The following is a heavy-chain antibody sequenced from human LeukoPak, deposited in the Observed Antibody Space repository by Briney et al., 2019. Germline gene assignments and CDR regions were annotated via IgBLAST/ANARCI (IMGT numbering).Heavy chain of an antibody. J-gene: IGHJ5*02. CDR3: AKLVAVAVANWFDP. Sequence: GGSLRLSCAASGFTFSSYAMSWVRQAPGKGLEWVSAISGSGGSTYYADSVKGRFTISGDNSKNTLYLQMNSLRAEDTAVYYCAKLVAVAVANWFDPWGQGTLVTVSS. D-gene: IGHD6-19*01. CDR1: GFTFSSYA. CDR2: ISGSGGST. V-gene: IGHV3-23*01.